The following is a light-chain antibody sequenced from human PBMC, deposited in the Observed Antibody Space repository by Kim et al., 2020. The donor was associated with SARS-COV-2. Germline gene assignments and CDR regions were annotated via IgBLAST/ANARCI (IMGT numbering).Light chain of an antibody. CDR1: QSVSSK. CDR2: VAS. Sequence: FVSPGERATLSGRASQSVSSKVAWYQQKPGQAPRLLIYVASTRATGIPARFTGSGSGTEFTLTISSLQSEDFGVYYCQQYKNWRTFGQGTKVDIK. J-gene: IGKJ1*01. V-gene: IGKV3-15*01. CDR3: QQYKNWRT.